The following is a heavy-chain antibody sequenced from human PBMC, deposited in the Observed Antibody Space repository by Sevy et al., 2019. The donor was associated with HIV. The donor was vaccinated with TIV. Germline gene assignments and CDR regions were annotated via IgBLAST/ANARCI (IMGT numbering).Heavy chain of an antibody. CDR1: GFTFSTYG. J-gene: IGHJ4*02. D-gene: IGHD3-10*01. CDR2: IWYDGSNK. V-gene: IGHV3-33*01. Sequence: GGSLRPSCAATGFTFSTYGMHGVRQAPGKGLEWVAVIWYDGSNKYYADSVKGRFTISRDNSKNTLYLQMNSLRVEDTAVYYCARVGGLYGSGSYYVDYWGQGTLVTVSS. CDR3: ARVGGLYGSGSYYVDY.